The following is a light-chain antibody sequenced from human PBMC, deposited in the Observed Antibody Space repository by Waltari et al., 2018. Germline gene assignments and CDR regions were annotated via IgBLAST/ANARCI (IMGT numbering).Light chain of an antibody. CDR1: SSDVGNYDL. CDR2: EVI. CDR3: CSYAGLGTYV. Sequence: QSALTQPASVSGTPGQSITISCTGTSSDVGNYDLVPWYQQHPGKAPNLLVCEVIKRPSGVSSRFSGSKSGNTASLTISGLQAEDEADYYCCSYAGLGTYVFGSGTKVTVL. J-gene: IGLJ1*01. V-gene: IGLV2-23*02.